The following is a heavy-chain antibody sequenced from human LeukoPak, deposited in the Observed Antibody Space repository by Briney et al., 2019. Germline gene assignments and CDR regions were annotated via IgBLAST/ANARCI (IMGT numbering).Heavy chain of an antibody. CDR2: IYYSGDS. J-gene: IGHJ4*02. V-gene: IGHV4-59*08. Sequence: SDTLSFTCTVSGVSISSSYWSWVRQPPGKGLEWVGYIYYSGDSNYNPSLKSRATISVDTSKSQFSLKVSSVTAADTAIYYCARHTYARPFDSWGQGTPVTVSS. CDR3: ARHTYARPFDS. CDR1: GVSISSSY. D-gene: IGHD6-6*01.